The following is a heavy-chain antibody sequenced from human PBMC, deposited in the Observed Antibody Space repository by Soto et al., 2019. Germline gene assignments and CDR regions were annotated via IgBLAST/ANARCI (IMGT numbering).Heavy chain of an antibody. CDR1: GGSISSGDYY. J-gene: IGHJ5*02. CDR3: ARVLPKNPIVVVPAAMEGGWFDP. Sequence: SETLSLTCTVSGGSISSGDYYWSWIRQPPGKGLEWIGYIYYSGSTYYNPSLKSRVTISVDTSKNQFSLKLSSVTAADTAVYYCARVLPKNPIVVVPAAMEGGWFDPWGQGTLVTVSS. CDR2: IYYSGST. V-gene: IGHV4-30-4*01. D-gene: IGHD2-2*01.